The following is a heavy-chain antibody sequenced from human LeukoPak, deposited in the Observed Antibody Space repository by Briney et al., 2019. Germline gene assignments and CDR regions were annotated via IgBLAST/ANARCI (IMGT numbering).Heavy chain of an antibody. CDR3: ATGAYCGGDCYSRNLNWFDP. CDR1: GYTLTELS. D-gene: IGHD2-21*02. V-gene: IGHV1-24*01. CDR2: FDPEDGET. J-gene: IGHJ5*02. Sequence: ASGKVSCKVSGYTLTELSMHWVRQAPGKGLEWMGGFDPEDGETIYAQKFQGRVTMTEDTSTDTAYMELSSLRSEDTAVYYCATGAYCGGDCYSRNLNWFDPWGQGTLVTVSS.